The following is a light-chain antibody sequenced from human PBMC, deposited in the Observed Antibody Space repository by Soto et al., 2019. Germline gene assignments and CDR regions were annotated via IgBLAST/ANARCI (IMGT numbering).Light chain of an antibody. CDR1: QDISTH. CDR2: AAS. V-gene: IGKV1-9*01. Sequence: QLTQSPSSLSASVGDRVTLSCRASQDISTHLAWFAQKPGRAPQLLIYAASTLHSGVPSRFSGSGSGTDFTLTISSLQPEDFATYYCQHLNTYPITFGPGTRLEIK. CDR3: QHLNTYPIT. J-gene: IGKJ5*01.